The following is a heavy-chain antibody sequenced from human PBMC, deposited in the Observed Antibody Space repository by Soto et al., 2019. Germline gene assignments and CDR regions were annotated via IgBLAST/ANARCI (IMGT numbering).Heavy chain of an antibody. D-gene: IGHD5-12*01. J-gene: IGHJ5*02. V-gene: IGHV3-66*01. CDR3: ARDSFGYSVYLDL. CDR2: IYSGGST. CDR1: GFTVSSNY. Sequence: EVQLVESGGGFVQPWGSLRLSCAASGFTVSSNYMSWVHQAPGEGLEWVSVIYSGGSTYYADSVKGRFTISRDNSKSTRSLQMNSLRAHDTAVYYCARDSFGYSVYLDLWGQGTPVTVAS.